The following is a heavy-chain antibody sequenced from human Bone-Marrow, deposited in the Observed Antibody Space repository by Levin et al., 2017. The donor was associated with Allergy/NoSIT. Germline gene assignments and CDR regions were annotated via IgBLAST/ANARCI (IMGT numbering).Heavy chain of an antibody. CDR2: ISPNSGGT. Sequence: PVASVKVSCKASGYSFTGFYLHWIRQAPRQGLEWMGWISPNSGGTNYAQKFQGRVTMSRDTSISTAYMELSRLRSVDTAVYYCSRRPHYYDSSGYYGSHAFDIWGQGIMVTVSS. CDR1: GYSFTGFY. CDR3: SRRPHYYDSSGYYGSHAFDI. D-gene: IGHD3-22*01. V-gene: IGHV1-2*02. J-gene: IGHJ3*02.